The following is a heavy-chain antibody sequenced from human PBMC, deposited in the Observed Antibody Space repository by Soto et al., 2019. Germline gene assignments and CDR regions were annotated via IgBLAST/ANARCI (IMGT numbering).Heavy chain of an antibody. CDR1: GGSISSSSYY. CDR3: ARQHSRSSWYGYFDY. V-gene: IGHV4-39*01. CDR2: IYYSGST. D-gene: IGHD6-13*01. Sequence: SETLSLTCTVSGGSISSSSYYWGWIRQPPGKGLEWIGSIYYSGSTYYNPSLKSRVTISVDTSKNQFSLKLSSVTAADTAVYYCARQHSRSSWYGYFDYWGQGTLVTVSS. J-gene: IGHJ4*02.